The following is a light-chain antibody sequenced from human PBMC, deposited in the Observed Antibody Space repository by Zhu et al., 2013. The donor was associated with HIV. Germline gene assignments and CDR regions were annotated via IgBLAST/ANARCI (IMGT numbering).Light chain of an antibody. V-gene: IGKV3-20*01. J-gene: IGKJ1*01. CDR3: QRFGSSLTWT. CDR1: QTVSYRH. Sequence: EIVLMQSPGSLSLSRGERATLSCRASQTVSYRHIAWYHQKPGQPPRLLLYGSSSRAPGIPERFSGSGSGTDFTLTITGLEPEDFGMYFCQRFGSSLTWTFGRRDQ. CDR2: GSS.